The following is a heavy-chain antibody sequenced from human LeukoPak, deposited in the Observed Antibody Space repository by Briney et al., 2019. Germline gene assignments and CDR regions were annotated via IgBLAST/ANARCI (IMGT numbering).Heavy chain of an antibody. CDR2: ISAYNGNT. V-gene: IGHV1-18*01. J-gene: IGHJ5*02. Sequence: ASVKVSCKASGHTFTSYGISWVRQAPGQGLEWMGWISAYNGNTNYAQKLQGRVTMTTDTSTSTAYMELRSLRSDDTAVYYCAREHDFWSGQGFDPWGQGTLVTVSS. CDR3: AREHDFWSGQGFDP. CDR1: GHTFTSYG. D-gene: IGHD3-3*01.